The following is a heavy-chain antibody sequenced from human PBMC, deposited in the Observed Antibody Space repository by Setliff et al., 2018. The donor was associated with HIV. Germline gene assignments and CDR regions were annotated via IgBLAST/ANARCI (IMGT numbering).Heavy chain of an antibody. J-gene: IGHJ4*02. V-gene: IGHV4-59*03. Sequence: SETLSLTCSVSGASISSYYWSWIRQPPGKGLEWIGYISPTGSTNYNPSLKSRVTISTDTSKNQSSLNVRSVTAADTAVYFCAKSSPSIGYISDHWGQGTLVTVSS. CDR2: ISPTGST. CDR1: GASISSYY. CDR3: AKSSPSIGYISDH. D-gene: IGHD5-12*01.